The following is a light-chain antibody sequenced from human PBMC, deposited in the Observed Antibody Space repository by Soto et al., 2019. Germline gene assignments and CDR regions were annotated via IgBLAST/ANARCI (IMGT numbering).Light chain of an antibody. CDR3: QQYNNWPWT. CDR1: QSLSKS. V-gene: IGKV3-15*01. J-gene: IGKJ1*01. CDR2: GAS. Sequence: EIVLTQSPATLSLSPGERATRSCRASQSLSKSLVWYQQKPGQAPRLLIYGASTRATGIPARFSGSGSGTEFTLTISSLQSEDFAVYYCQQYNNWPWTFGQGTKVDIK.